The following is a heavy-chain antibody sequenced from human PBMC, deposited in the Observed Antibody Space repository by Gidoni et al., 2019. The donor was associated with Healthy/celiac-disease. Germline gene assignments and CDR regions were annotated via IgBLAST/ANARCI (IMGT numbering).Heavy chain of an antibody. CDR3: ARHPRWYFDL. CDR2: NYYSGST. Sequence: QVQLQESGPGLVKPSATLSLTCTVSGGPISRYYWSWIRQPPGKGLEWIGYNYYSGSTNYNPSLKSRVTISVDTSKNQFSLKLSSVTAADTAVYYCARHPRWYFDLWGRGTLVTVSS. CDR1: GGPISRYY. V-gene: IGHV4-59*08. J-gene: IGHJ2*01.